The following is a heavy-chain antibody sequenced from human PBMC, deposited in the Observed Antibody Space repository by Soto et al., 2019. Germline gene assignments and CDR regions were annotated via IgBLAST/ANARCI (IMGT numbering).Heavy chain of an antibody. V-gene: IGHV1-69*08. D-gene: IGHD2-21*01. J-gene: IGHJ4*02. CDR2: IIPILGIA. Sequence: QVQLVQSGAEVRKPGSSVKVSCKASGGTFSSYTISWVRQAPGQGLEWLGRIIPILGIANYAQKFQGRVTITADKSTSTAYMERSSLRSEDTAVYYCARDPSAGDSAGYWGQGTLVTFSS. CDR1: GGTFSSYT. CDR3: ARDPSAGDSAGY.